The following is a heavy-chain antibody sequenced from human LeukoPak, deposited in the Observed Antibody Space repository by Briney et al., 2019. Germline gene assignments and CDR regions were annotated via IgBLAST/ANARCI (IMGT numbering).Heavy chain of an antibody. V-gene: IGHV3-48*01. J-gene: IGHJ4*02. CDR3: AKVRPTRFVESSGWLELGY. CDR1: GFTFSSYS. Sequence: PGGSLRLSCAASGFTFSSYSMNWVRQAPGKGLEWVSYISSSSKTIYYADSVKGRFTISRDNAKNSLYLQMNSLRTEDTAFYYCAKVRPTRFVESSGWLELGYWGQGTLVTVSS. D-gene: IGHD6-19*01. CDR2: ISSSSKTI.